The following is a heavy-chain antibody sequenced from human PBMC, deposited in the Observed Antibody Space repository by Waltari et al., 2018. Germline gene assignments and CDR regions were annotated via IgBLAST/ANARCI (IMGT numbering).Heavy chain of an antibody. CDR2: LYYSGST. Sequence: QLQLLESGPGLLKPSETLSLTCTVSGASVSSNSFYWGWIRQSPGKGLEWIGSLYYSGSTYSNPSLRSRVTISVDTSKNQFSLKLTSVTAADTAIYYCAREGQLVYWFDPWGPGTLVIVSS. V-gene: IGHV4-39*07. J-gene: IGHJ5*02. CDR1: GASVSSNSFY. CDR3: AREGQLVYWFDP. D-gene: IGHD1-1*01.